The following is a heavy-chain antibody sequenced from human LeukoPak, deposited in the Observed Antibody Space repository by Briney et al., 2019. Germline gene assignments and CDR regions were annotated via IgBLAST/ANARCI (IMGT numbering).Heavy chain of an antibody. Sequence: PSETLSLTCTVSNGSISSSSYYWGWIRQPPGEGLEWIGSVYYSGSTHYNPSLKSRVTISVDTSKNQFSLKLTSVTAADTAVYYCARDGAARLGYYMDVWGKGTTVTVSS. V-gene: IGHV4-39*07. CDR2: VYYSGST. D-gene: IGHD6-6*01. J-gene: IGHJ6*03. CDR3: ARDGAARLGYYMDV. CDR1: NGSISSSSYY.